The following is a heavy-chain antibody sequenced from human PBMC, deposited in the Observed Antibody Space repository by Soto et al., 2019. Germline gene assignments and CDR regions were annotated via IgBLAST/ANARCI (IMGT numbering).Heavy chain of an antibody. Sequence: GGSLRLSCAASGFTFSSYDMHWVRQATGKGLEWVSAIGTAGDTYYPGSVKGRFTISRENAKNSLYLQMNSLRAGDTAVYYCARASIAARGEYYFDYWGQGTLVTVSS. J-gene: IGHJ4*02. V-gene: IGHV3-13*01. CDR2: IGTAGDT. D-gene: IGHD6-6*01. CDR3: ARASIAARGEYYFDY. CDR1: GFTFSSYD.